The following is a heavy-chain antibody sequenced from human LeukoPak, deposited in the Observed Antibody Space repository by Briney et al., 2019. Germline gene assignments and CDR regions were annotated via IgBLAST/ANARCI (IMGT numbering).Heavy chain of an antibody. D-gene: IGHD3-3*01. J-gene: IGHJ4*02. CDR3: ARQHYGFWLPADY. V-gene: IGHV3-48*03. Sequence: GGSLRLSCAASGFTFNSCEMNWVRQAPGKGLEWVSYISSSGHAIYYAGSVKGRFTISRDNAKNSLYLQMNSLRAEDTAVYYCARQHYGFWLPADYWGQGTLVTVSS. CDR2: ISSSGHAI. CDR1: GFTFNSCE.